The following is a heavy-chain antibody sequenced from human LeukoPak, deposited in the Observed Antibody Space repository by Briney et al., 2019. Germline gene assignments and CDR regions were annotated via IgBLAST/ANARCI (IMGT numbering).Heavy chain of an antibody. J-gene: IGHJ4*02. Sequence: GGSLRLSCAASGFTFFSYEMNWVRQAPGKGLEWVSYISSSGSTIYYADSVKGRFTISRDNAKNSLYLQMNSLRAEDTAVYYCARDTYSRSPHIYWGQGTLVTVSS. V-gene: IGHV3-48*03. CDR3: ARDTYSRSPHIY. D-gene: IGHD6-13*01. CDR2: ISSSGSTI. CDR1: GFTFFSYE.